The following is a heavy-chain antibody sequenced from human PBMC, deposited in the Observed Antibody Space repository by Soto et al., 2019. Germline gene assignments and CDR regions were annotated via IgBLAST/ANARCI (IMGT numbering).Heavy chain of an antibody. CDR3: AREHVRPRTGAMDV. J-gene: IGHJ6*02. D-gene: IGHD1-1*01. V-gene: IGHV1-2*02. CDR1: VYIFTYYY. Sequence: GXSVKVSCKASVYIFTYYYMHWVRQAPGQGLEWMGWINPYRGATNYAQKFQGRVTMTRDTSISTAYMELSRLRSDDTAVYWCAREHVRPRTGAMDVWGQGTTVTVSS. CDR2: INPYRGAT.